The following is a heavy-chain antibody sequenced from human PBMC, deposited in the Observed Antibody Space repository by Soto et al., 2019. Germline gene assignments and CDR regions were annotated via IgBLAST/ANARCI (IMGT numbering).Heavy chain of an antibody. D-gene: IGHD6-13*01. V-gene: IGHV4-59*01. CDR1: GASITSDY. J-gene: IGHJ4*02. CDR2: MSNSGRSNYDSGIT. Sequence: KPSETLSLTCSVSGASITSDYWSWIRQPPGKGLEWIGYMSNSGRSNYDSGITSYNPSLKSRVTISVDTSKNEFSLKLTSVTAADTAVYYCARGGIAADGPFGRDWGQGALVTVSS. CDR3: ARGGIAADGPFGRD.